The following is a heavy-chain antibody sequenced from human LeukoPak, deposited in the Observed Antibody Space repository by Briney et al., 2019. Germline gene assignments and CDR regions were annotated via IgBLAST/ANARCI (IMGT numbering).Heavy chain of an antibody. CDR1: GFTFSSYS. Sequence: GGSLRLSCAASGFTFSSYSMNWVRQAPGKGLEWVSSISSSSSYIYYADSVKGRFTISRDNAKNSLYLQMNSLRAEDTAVYYCAGTTVTTHPQKAYWGQGTLVTVSS. J-gene: IGHJ4*02. CDR3: AGTTVTTHPQKAY. D-gene: IGHD4-17*01. V-gene: IGHV3-21*01. CDR2: ISSSSSYI.